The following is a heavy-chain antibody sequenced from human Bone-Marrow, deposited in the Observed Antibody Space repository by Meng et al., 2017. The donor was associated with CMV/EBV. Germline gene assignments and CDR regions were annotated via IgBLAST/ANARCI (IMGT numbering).Heavy chain of an antibody. D-gene: IGHD3-3*01. CDR2: ISAYNGNT. CDR1: GYTFTSYG. CDR3: ARTYLLRFLEWSLFLGY. J-gene: IGHJ4*02. V-gene: IGHV1-18*01. Sequence: ASVKVSCKASGYTFTSYGISWVRQAPGQGLEWMGWISAYNGNTNYAQKFQGRVTMTRNTSISTAYMELSSLRSEDTAVYYCARTYLLRFLEWSLFLGYWGQGTLVTGSS.